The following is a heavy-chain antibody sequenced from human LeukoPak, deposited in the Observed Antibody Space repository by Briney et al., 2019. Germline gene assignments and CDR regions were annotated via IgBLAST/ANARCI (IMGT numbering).Heavy chain of an antibody. D-gene: IGHD6-19*01. CDR2: IYTRGNT. CDR3: ARESGGWSDFDH. CDR1: GGSISNYY. Sequence: SETLSLTCTVSGGSISNYYWTWIRQPAGEGLEWIGRIYTRGNTKYNPSLKKRVTMSIDTYQNQFPLKLTSVTAADTAVYFCARESGGWSDFDHWGQGTLVTVSS. J-gene: IGHJ4*02. V-gene: IGHV4-4*07.